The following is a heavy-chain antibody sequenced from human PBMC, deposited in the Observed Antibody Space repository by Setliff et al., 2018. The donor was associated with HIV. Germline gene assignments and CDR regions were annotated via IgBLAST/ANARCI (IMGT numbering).Heavy chain of an antibody. CDR3: AGARTGWYNFDY. Sequence: LSCAASGFTFRRYWMNWVRQAPGKGLEWVANIKEDGSEKYYVDSVKGRFTISRDKVKNSLYLQMNSLRVEDTAVYYCAGARTGWYNFDYWGQGTPVTVSS. CDR1: GFTFRRYW. D-gene: IGHD6-19*01. V-gene: IGHV3-7*01. J-gene: IGHJ4*02. CDR2: IKEDGSEK.